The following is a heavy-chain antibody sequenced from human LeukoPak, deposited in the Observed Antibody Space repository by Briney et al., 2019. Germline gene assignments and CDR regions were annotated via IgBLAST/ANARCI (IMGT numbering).Heavy chain of an antibody. CDR1: GYSFTSYY. CDR2: INPSSGGT. D-gene: IGHD6-13*01. Sequence: ASVKVSCKTSGYSFTSYYIHWVRQAPGQGLEWMGWINPSSGGTEYAQKFQGRVTMTGDTSISTAYMELSRLRSDDTAVYYCARDRGSSWYVDYWGQGTLVTVSS. CDR3: ARDRGSSWYVDY. J-gene: IGHJ4*02. V-gene: IGHV1-2*02.